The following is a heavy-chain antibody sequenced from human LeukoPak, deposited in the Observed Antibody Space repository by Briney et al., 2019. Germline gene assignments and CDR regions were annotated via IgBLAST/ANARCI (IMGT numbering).Heavy chain of an antibody. CDR3: AKTLGRYYYYGMDV. CDR1: GFTFSSYA. J-gene: IGHJ6*02. Sequence: GGSLRLSCAASGFTFSSYAMSWVRQAPGKGLEWVSAISGSGGSTYYADSVKGRFTISRDNSKNTLYLQMNSLRAEDTAVYYCAKTLGRYYYYGMDVWGQGTTVTVSS. CDR2: ISGSGGST. D-gene: IGHD7-27*01. V-gene: IGHV3-23*01.